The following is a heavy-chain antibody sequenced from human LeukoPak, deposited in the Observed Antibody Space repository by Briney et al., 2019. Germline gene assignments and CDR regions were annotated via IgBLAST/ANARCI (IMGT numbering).Heavy chain of an antibody. Sequence: SETLSLTCTVPGGSISSYYWNWIRQPPGKGLEWIGYIYYSGSTSYNPSLKSRVTISVDTSKKQFSLKVSSVTAADTAVYYCARSRDAYNRDFDYWGQGTLVTVSS. V-gene: IGHV4-59*01. D-gene: IGHD5-24*01. CDR1: GGSISSYY. CDR2: IYYSGST. J-gene: IGHJ4*02. CDR3: ARSRDAYNRDFDY.